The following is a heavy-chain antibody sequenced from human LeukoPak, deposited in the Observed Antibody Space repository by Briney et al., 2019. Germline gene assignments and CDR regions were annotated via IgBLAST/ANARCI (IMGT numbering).Heavy chain of an antibody. CDR3: ARDCNGVCDRGPEHDFYRRDG. J-gene: IGHJ6*02. D-gene: IGHD2-8*01. CDR1: GYTFTSYA. Sequence: GASVTVSCTASGYTFTSYAISWVRQAPGQGLEWMGWISAHNGNTNYAQKLQGRVTITTDTSTSTAYMELRSLRTDDTVVYYCARDCNGVCDRGPEHDFYRRDGLGQGTTVTVSS. V-gene: IGHV1-18*01. CDR2: ISAHNGNT.